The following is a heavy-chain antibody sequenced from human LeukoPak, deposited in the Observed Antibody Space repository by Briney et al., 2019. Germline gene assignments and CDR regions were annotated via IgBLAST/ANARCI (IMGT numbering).Heavy chain of an antibody. CDR2: VIPIFGTA. J-gene: IGHJ3*02. Sequence: WASVKVSCKASGGTFSSYAISWVRQAPGQGLEWMGGVIPIFGTANYAQKFQGRVTITADKSTSTAYMELSSLRSEDTAVYYCARRVIDSSGYHSSGDALDIWGQGTMVTVSS. CDR3: ARRVIDSSGYHSSGDALDI. CDR1: GGTFSSYA. D-gene: IGHD3-22*01. V-gene: IGHV1-69*06.